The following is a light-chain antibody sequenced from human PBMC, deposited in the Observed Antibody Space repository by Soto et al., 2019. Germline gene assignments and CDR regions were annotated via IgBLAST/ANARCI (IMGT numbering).Light chain of an antibody. CDR3: SSSAGIYHYLV. V-gene: IGLV2-11*01. CDR2: DVS. CDR1: ISDVGAYNY. J-gene: IGLJ3*02. Sequence: QSVLTQPRSVSGSPGQSVSISCTGTISDVGAYNYVSWYQQHPGKAPKLMIFDVSKRPSGVPDRFSGSKSGNTASLTVSGLQTEDEAFYYCSSSAGIYHYLVFGGGTKLTVL.